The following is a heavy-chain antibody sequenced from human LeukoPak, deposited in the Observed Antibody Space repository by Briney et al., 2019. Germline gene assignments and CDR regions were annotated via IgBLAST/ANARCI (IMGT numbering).Heavy chain of an antibody. D-gene: IGHD4-11*01. CDR2: IIPIFGTA. J-gene: IGHJ4*02. Sequence: SVKVSCKASGGTFSSYAISWVRQAPGQGLEWMGGIIPIFGTANYAQKFQGRVTITADESTSTAYMELSSLRSEDTAVYYCARQEDDYSNYYGYWGQGTLVTVSS. CDR3: ARQEDDYSNYYGY. V-gene: IGHV1-69*13. CDR1: GGTFSSYA.